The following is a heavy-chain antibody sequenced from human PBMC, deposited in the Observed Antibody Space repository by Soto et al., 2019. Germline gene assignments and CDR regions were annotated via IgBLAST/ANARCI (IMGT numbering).Heavy chain of an antibody. CDR2: ISSSGSTI. V-gene: IGHV3-11*01. CDR1: GFTFSDYY. Sequence: PGGSLRLSCAASGFTFSDYYMSWIRQAPGKGLEWVSYISSSGSTIYYADSVKGRFTISRDNAKNSLYLQMNSLRAEDTAVYYCARILTYYDFYYFDYWGQGTLVTVSS. D-gene: IGHD3-3*01. CDR3: ARILTYYDFYYFDY. J-gene: IGHJ4*02.